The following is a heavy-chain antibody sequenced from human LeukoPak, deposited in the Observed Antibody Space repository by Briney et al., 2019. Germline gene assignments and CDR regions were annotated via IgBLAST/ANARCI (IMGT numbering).Heavy chain of an antibody. V-gene: IGHV4-39*01. J-gene: IGHJ4*02. CDR3: ARRASTTADY. D-gene: IGHD1-1*01. CDR2: IYYSGST. Sequence: SETLSLTCTVSGGSISSSSYYWGWIRRPPGKGLEWIGSIYYSGSTYYNPSLKSRVTISVDTSKNQFSLKLSSVTAADTAVYYCARRASTTADYWGQGTLVTVSS. CDR1: GGSISSSSYY.